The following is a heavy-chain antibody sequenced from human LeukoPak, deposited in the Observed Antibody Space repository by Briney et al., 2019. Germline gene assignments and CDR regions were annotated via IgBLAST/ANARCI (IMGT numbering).Heavy chain of an antibody. V-gene: IGHV4-59*01. D-gene: IGHD1-26*01. CDR1: GGSISSYY. Sequence: PSETLSLTCTISGGSISSYYWSWIRQPPGKGLEWIGYIYYSGSTNYNPSLKSRVTISVDTSKNQFSLKLSSVTAADTAVYYCARAKVGAYYFDYWGQGTLVTVPS. CDR2: IYYSGST. J-gene: IGHJ4*02. CDR3: ARAKVGAYYFDY.